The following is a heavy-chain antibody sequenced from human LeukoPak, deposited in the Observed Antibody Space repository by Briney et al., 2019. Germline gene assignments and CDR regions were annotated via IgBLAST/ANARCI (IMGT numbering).Heavy chain of an antibody. CDR1: GFTVSSNY. CDR2: IYSGGST. V-gene: IGHV3-53*01. D-gene: IGHD3-22*01. CDR3: VRDGGTYYYDSSGYYPQGYFDY. J-gene: IGHJ4*02. Sequence: GGSLRLSCAASGFTVSSNYMSWVRQAPGKGLEWVSVIYSGGSTYYADSVRGRFTISRDNSKNTLYLQMNSLRAEDTAVYYCVRDGGTYYYDSSGYYPQGYFDYWGQGTLVTVSS.